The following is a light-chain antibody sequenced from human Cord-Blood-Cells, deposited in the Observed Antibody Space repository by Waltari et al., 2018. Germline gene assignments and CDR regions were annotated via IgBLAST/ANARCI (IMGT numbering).Light chain of an antibody. CDR1: QSFSSSY. Sequence: ELVLTQSPGTLSLSPGERATLSCRARQSFSSSYLAWYQQKPGQAPRLLIYGASRRATGIPDRFSGRGAVTDFALTISRLEPEDFAVYYCQQYGSSPYTFGQGTKLEIK. CDR2: GAS. J-gene: IGKJ2*01. V-gene: IGKV3-20*01. CDR3: QQYGSSPYT.